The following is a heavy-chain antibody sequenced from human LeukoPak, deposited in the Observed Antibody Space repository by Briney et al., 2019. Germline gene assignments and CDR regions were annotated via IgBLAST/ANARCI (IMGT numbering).Heavy chain of an antibody. CDR3: ARPYYDILTGCYYLDY. D-gene: IGHD3-9*01. CDR1: GYTFTSYD. CDR2: MNPNSGNT. V-gene: IGHV1-8*01. J-gene: IGHJ4*02. Sequence: GASVKVSCKASGYTFTSYDINWVRQATGQGLEWMGWMNPNSGNTGYAQKFQGRVTMTRNTSISTAYMELSSLRSEDTAVYYCARPYYDILTGCYYLDYWGQGTLVTVSP.